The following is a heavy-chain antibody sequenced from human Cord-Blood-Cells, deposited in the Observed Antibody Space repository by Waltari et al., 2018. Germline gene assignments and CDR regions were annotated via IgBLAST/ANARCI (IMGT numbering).Heavy chain of an antibody. D-gene: IGHD3-10*01. CDR2: IYYSGRP. J-gene: IGHJ3*02. CDR3: ARRVENNAFDI. CDR1: GGSISSSSYY. V-gene: IGHV4-39*01. Sequence: QLQLQESGPGLVKPSETLSLTCTVSGGSISSSSYYWGWLRQPPGKGLEWIGSIYYSGRPYYNPALKSRVTISVDTSKNQFSLKLSSVTAADTAVYYCARRVENNAFDIWGQGTMVTVSS.